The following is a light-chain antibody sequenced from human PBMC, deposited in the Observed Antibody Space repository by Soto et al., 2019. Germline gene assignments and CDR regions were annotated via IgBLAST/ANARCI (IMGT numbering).Light chain of an antibody. J-gene: IGKJ5*01. Sequence: DLVVPQTPISLSVYPGPQEYISDTHISNLLHITGETFLFWYLQKPGQSPQLLIYEVSTRVSGVPDRFSGSGSGTDFTLEISRVETDDVGIYYCMQSTQLPPTFGQRTRLEI. CDR2: EVS. V-gene: IGKV2D-29*02. CDR3: MQSTQLPPT. CDR1: SNLLHITGETF.